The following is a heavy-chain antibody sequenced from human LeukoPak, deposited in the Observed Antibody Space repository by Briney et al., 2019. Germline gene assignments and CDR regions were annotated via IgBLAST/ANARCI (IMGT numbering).Heavy chain of an antibody. J-gene: IGHJ4*02. CDR3: AKALRRYSSGYYFDY. Sequence: PGGSLRLSCAASGFTFSNYAMSWVRQAPGKGLEWVSAISGSGGSTYYADSVKGRFTISRDNSKNTLYLQMNSLRAEDTAVYYCAKALRRYSSGYYFDYWGQGTLVTVSS. CDR2: ISGSGGST. CDR1: GFTFSNYA. V-gene: IGHV3-23*01. D-gene: IGHD3-22*01.